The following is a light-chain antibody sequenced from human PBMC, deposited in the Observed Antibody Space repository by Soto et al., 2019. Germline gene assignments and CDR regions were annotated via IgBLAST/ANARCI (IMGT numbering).Light chain of an antibody. CDR1: QGISSW. V-gene: IGKV1-12*01. Sequence: DIQMTQSPSSVSASVVDIVTITCRASQGISSWLAWYQQKPEKAPKLVIYDASSLQSGVPSRFSGSGSGTDFTLTISSLQPEDVATYYCLQNNNYPLTFGGGTKVDIK. J-gene: IGKJ4*01. CDR3: LQNNNYPLT. CDR2: DAS.